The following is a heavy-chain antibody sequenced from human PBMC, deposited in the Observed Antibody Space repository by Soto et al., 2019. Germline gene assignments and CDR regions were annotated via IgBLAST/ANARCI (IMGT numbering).Heavy chain of an antibody. CDR3: AKRSSSSTFDY. CDR1: GFTFSTYS. V-gene: IGHV3-48*01. CDR2: ISSSSSTI. Sequence: GGSLRLSCAASGFTFSTYSMNWVRQAPGKGLEWVSYISSSSSTIFYTDSVKGRFTVSRDNAKNSLYLQMNSLRAEDTAVYYCAKRSSSSTFDYWGQGTLVTVSS. J-gene: IGHJ4*02. D-gene: IGHD6-6*01.